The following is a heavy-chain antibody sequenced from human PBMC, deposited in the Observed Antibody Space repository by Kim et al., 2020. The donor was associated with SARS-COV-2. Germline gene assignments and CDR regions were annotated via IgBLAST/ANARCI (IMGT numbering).Heavy chain of an antibody. V-gene: IGHV3-30*18. CDR2: ISYDGSNK. J-gene: IGHJ4*02. D-gene: IGHD6-19*01. CDR1: GFTFSSYG. CDR3: AKDQAVAGGDGFDY. Sequence: GGSLRLSCAASGFTFSSYGMHWVRQAPGKGLEWVAVISYDGSNKYYADSVKGRFTISRDNSKNTLYLQMNSLRAEDTAVYYCAKDQAVAGGDGFDYWGQGTLVTVSS.